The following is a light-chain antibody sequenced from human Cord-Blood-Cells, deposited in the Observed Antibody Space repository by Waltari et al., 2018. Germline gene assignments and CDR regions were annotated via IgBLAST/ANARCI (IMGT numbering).Light chain of an antibody. CDR2: QDS. Sequence: SYELTQPPSVSVSPGQTASITCSGDTLGDKPACWYQQKQGQSPVRVIYQDSKRPSGIPERFPGSNSGNTGTLAISGTQAMDEADYFCQAWDSSTVVFGGGTKLTVL. CDR1: TLGDKP. V-gene: IGLV3-1*01. CDR3: QAWDSSTVV. J-gene: IGLJ2*01.